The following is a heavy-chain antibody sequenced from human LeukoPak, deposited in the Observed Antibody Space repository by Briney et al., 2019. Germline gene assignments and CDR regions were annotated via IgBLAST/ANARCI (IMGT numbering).Heavy chain of an antibody. CDR2: INNTGST. Sequence: SETLSLTCAVYGESFTTFYWGWIRQTPGKGLEWIGEINNTGSTNYNPSLKRRVTISIDTSKNQFSLKLNSVTAADTAVYYCARRVKVNFVGLFGEDNNYYYMDVWGKGTTVTVS. D-gene: IGHD3-10*02. CDR3: ARRVKVNFVGLFGEDNNYYYMDV. V-gene: IGHV4-34*01. CDR1: GESFTTFY. J-gene: IGHJ6*03.